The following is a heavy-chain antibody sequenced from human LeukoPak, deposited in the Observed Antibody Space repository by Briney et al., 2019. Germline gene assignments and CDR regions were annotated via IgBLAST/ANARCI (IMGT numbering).Heavy chain of an antibody. CDR3: ARVFEAKNYFDY. J-gene: IGHJ4*02. CDR1: GFTVSTNY. V-gene: IGHV3-53*01. Sequence: GGSLRLSYAASGFTVSTNYMSWVRQAPGKGLEWVSVIYSGGSTYYADSVKGRFTISRDNSKNTLYLQMNSLRAEDTAVYYCARVFEAKNYFDYWGQGTLVTVSS. CDR2: IYSGGST. D-gene: IGHD4/OR15-4a*01.